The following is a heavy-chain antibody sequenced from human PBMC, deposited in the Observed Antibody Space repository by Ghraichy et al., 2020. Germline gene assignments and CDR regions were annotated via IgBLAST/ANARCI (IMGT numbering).Heavy chain of an antibody. CDR3: ARRLSRGGNYYYYGMDV. Sequence: SETLSLTCTVSGGSISSYYWSWIRQPPGKGLEWIGYIYYSGSTNYNPSLKSRVTISVDTSKNQFSLKLSSVTAADTAVYYCARRLSRGGNYYYYGMDVWGQGTTVTVSS. D-gene: IGHD2-21*01. V-gene: IGHV4-59*08. CDR2: IYYSGST. CDR1: GGSISSYY. J-gene: IGHJ6*02.